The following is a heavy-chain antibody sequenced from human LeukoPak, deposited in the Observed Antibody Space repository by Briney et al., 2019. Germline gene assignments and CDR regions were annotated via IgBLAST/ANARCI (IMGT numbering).Heavy chain of an antibody. D-gene: IGHD5-18*01. J-gene: IGHJ4*02. CDR3: AKGGGYSFGYFAD. CDR2: INPNSGGT. V-gene: IGHV1-2*02. CDR1: GYTFTGYY. Sequence: ASVKVSCKASGYTFTGYYIHWVRQAPGQGLEWMGWINPNSGGTNYAQKFQGRVTMTRDTSISTAYMELSRLRSDDTAVYYCAKGGGYSFGYFADWGQGTLVTVSS.